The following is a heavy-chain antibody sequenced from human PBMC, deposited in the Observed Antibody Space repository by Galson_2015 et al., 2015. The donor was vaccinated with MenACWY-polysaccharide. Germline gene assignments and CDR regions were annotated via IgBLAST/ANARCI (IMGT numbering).Heavy chain of an antibody. CDR1: GFNFGGNG. D-gene: IGHD6-13*01. J-gene: IGHJ4*02. V-gene: IGHV3-30*02. Sequence: SLRLSCAGSGFNFGGNGLHWVRQAPGKGLEWVALIRNDGRKHYPDAVKGRFTISRDNSKNTLYLQMNSLRPEDTAVYHCARNPSRLDIAAASHWGQGALVSVSS. CDR2: IRNDGRK. CDR3: ARNPSRLDIAAASH.